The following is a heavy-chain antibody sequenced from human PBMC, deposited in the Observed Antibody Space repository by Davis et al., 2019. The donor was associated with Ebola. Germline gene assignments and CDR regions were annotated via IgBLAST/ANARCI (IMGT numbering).Heavy chain of an antibody. Sequence: GESLKISCLASGFTFSRFWMHWVRQAPGKGLVWVSRINSDGTSTSYADSVKGRFIISRGNAKNTLYLQMSSLRAEDTAVYYCAKGYSSGWYLGYFDYWGQGTLVTVSS. CDR3: AKGYSSGWYLGYFDY. CDR1: GFTFSRFW. CDR2: INSDGTST. D-gene: IGHD6-19*01. V-gene: IGHV3-74*01. J-gene: IGHJ4*02.